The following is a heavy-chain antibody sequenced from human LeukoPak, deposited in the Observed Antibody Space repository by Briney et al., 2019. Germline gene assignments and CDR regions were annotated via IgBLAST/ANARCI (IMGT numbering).Heavy chain of an antibody. Sequence: SETLSLTCAVYGGSFCGYYWSWIRQPPGKGLEWIGEINHSGSTNYNPSLKSRVTISVDTSKNQFSLKLSSVTAADTAVYYCARLRIAARPFDYWGQGTLVTVSS. CDR3: ARLRIAARPFDY. J-gene: IGHJ4*02. CDR1: GGSFCGYY. D-gene: IGHD6-6*01. V-gene: IGHV4-34*01. CDR2: INHSGST.